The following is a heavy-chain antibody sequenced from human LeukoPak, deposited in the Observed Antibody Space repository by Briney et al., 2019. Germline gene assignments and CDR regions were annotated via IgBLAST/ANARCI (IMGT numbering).Heavy chain of an antibody. Sequence: GESLKISCKGSGYSFTSYWIAWVRQMPGKGLEWMGIIYPDDSDTRYSPSFQGQVTISADKSISTAYLQWSSLKASDAAMYYRARLPYCSGGSCPPVYFDSWGQGTLVTVSS. CDR1: GYSFTSYW. CDR3: ARLPYCSGGSCPPVYFDS. D-gene: IGHD2-15*01. CDR2: IYPDDSDT. V-gene: IGHV5-51*01. J-gene: IGHJ4*02.